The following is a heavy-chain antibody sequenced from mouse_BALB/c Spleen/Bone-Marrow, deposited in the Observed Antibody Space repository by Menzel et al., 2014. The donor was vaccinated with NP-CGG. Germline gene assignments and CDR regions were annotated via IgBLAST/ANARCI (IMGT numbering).Heavy chain of an antibody. V-gene: IGHV7-3*02. CDR2: IRNKANGYTT. Sequence: EVKLVESGGGLVQPGGSLRLSCATSGFTFTDXYXNWVRQPPGKALEWLGFIRNKANGYTTEYSASVKSRFTISRDNSQNILYLQMNTLRADDSATYYCARDKGRVFFDYWGQGTTLTVSS. CDR1: GFTFTDXY. J-gene: IGHJ2*01. CDR3: ARDKGRVFFDY.